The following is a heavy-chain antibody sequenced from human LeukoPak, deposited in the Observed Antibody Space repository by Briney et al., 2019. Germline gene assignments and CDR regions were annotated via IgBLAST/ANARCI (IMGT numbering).Heavy chain of an antibody. D-gene: IGHD4-17*01. Sequence: PSETLSLTCNVSGGSISNRAYYWAWIRQPPGKGLEWIGSVFYSGSKYSNPSLESRLTISVDTSKNHFSLRLTSVTAADTAVYYCARASHDYGDYSHFDYWGQGTLVTVSS. CDR3: ARASHDYGDYSHFDY. CDR1: GGSISNRAYY. CDR2: VFYSGSK. V-gene: IGHV4-39*07. J-gene: IGHJ4*02.